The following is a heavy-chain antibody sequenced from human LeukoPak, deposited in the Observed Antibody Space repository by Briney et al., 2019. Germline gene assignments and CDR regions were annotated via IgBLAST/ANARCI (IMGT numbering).Heavy chain of an antibody. J-gene: IGHJ4*02. CDR1: GFSFSTYD. CDR2: ISTTGGYT. V-gene: IGHV3-23*01. CDR3: AKKPATIKFPFDI. Sequence: PGGSLRLSCVGSGFSFSTYDMGWVRQTPGKGLEWVSAISTTGGYTEDADSVKGRFTISRDNSQNTLFLQMHSLRAEDTAVYYCAKKPATIKFPFDIWGQGTLVTDSP. D-gene: IGHD5-24*01.